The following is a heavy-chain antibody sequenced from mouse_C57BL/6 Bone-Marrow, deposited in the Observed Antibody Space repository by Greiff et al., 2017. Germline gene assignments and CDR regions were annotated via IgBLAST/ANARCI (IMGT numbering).Heavy chain of an antibody. CDR2: ISDGGSYT. D-gene: IGHD2-4*01. CDR1: GFTFSSYA. V-gene: IGHV5-4*01. Sequence: KLMESGGGLVKPGGSLKLSCAASGFTFSSYAMSWVRQTPEKRLEWVATISDGGSYTYYPDNVKGRFTISRDNAKNNLYLQMSHLKSEDTAMYYCAREGLRAWFAYWGQGTLVTVSA. J-gene: IGHJ3*01. CDR3: AREGLRAWFAY.